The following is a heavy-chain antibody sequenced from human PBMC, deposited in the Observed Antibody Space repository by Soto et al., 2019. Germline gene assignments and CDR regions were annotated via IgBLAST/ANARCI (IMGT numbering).Heavy chain of an antibody. CDR3: ARQTPYCSGGSCYRGWDDAFDI. V-gene: IGHV5-10-1*01. CDR1: GYSFTSYW. D-gene: IGHD2-15*01. Sequence: GESLKISCKGSGYSFTSYWISWVRQMPGKGLEWMGRIDPSDSYTNYSPSFQGHVTISADKSISTAYLQWGSLKASDTAMYYCARQTPYCSGGSCYRGWDDAFDIWGQGTMVTVSS. CDR2: IDPSDSYT. J-gene: IGHJ3*02.